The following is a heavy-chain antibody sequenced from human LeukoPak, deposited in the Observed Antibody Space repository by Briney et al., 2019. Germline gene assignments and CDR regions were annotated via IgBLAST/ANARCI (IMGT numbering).Heavy chain of an antibody. V-gene: IGHV3-74*01. Sequence: PGGSLRLSCAASGFTFSGYWMHWVRQAPGKGLVWVSRINSDGSSTSYADSAKGRFTISRDNAKNTLYLQMNSLRAEDTAVYYCAREGWNYGNWFDPWGQGTLVTVSS. CDR1: GFTFSGYW. CDR3: AREGWNYGNWFDP. D-gene: IGHD1-7*01. CDR2: INSDGSST. J-gene: IGHJ5*02.